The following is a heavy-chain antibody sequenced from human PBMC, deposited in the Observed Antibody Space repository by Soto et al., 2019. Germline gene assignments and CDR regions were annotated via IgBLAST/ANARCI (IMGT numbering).Heavy chain of an antibody. Sequence: QVQLQESGPGLVKPSETLSLTCTVSGGSVSNSYWSWIRQPPGKGLEWIGYIYSSGSTNHNPSLKSRVTISVDRSKNQLSLKLSSVTAADTAVYYCARHGAVTGRAFDIWGQGTLVTVSA. D-gene: IGHD6-19*01. V-gene: IGHV4-59*08. CDR2: IYSSGST. CDR1: GGSVSNSY. J-gene: IGHJ3*02. CDR3: ARHGAVTGRAFDI.